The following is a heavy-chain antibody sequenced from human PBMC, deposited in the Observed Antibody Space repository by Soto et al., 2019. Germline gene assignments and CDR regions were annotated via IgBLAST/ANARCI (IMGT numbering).Heavy chain of an antibody. CDR2: ISYDGSNK. Sequence: QVQLVESGGGVVQPGRSLRLSCAASGFTFSSYAMHWVRQAPGKGLEWVAVISYDGSNKYYADSVKGRFTISRDNSKNTLYLQMNSLRAEDTAVYYCARDRNYDYVWGSYRPSYYFDYWGQGTLVTVSS. V-gene: IGHV3-30-3*01. D-gene: IGHD3-16*02. CDR1: GFTFSSYA. J-gene: IGHJ4*02. CDR3: ARDRNYDYVWGSYRPSYYFDY.